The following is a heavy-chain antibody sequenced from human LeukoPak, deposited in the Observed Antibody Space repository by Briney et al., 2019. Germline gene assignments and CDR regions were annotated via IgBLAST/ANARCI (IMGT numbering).Heavy chain of an antibody. D-gene: IGHD1-26*01. V-gene: IGHV3-53*01. Sequence: GGSLRLSCAASGFTVSSNYMSWVRQAPGKGLEWVSVIYSGGSTYYADSMKGRFTISRDNSKNTLYLQMNSLRAEDTAVYYCARSRVGATSTFDYWGQGTLVTVSS. CDR2: IYSGGST. CDR3: ARSRVGATSTFDY. CDR1: GFTVSSNY. J-gene: IGHJ4*02.